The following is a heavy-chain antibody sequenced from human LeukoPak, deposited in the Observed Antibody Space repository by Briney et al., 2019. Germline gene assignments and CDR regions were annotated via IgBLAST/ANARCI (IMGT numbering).Heavy chain of an antibody. D-gene: IGHD3-10*01. CDR1: GFTFDDYA. CDR2: ISWNSGTI. V-gene: IGHV3-9*01. J-gene: IGHJ4*02. Sequence: GGSLRLSCAASGFTFDDYAMHWVRQAPGKGLEWVSGISWNSGTIAYADSVKGRFTISRDNAKNSLYLQMDSLRTEDTAFYYCARGRWFGESPFDYWGQGTLVTVSS. CDR3: ARGRWFGESPFDY.